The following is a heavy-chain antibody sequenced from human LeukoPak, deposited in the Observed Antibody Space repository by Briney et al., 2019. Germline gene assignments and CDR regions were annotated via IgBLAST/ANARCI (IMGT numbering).Heavy chain of an antibody. Sequence: GGSLRLSCAASGFTFSSYWMSWVRQAPGKGLEWVANIKQDGSEKYYVDSVKGRFTISRDNAKNSLYLQMNSLRAEDMALYYCAKSFSGYFTGDAFDIWGQGTMVTVSS. CDR2: IKQDGSEK. D-gene: IGHD3-3*01. J-gene: IGHJ3*02. CDR3: AKSFSGYFTGDAFDI. V-gene: IGHV3-7*03. CDR1: GFTFSSYW.